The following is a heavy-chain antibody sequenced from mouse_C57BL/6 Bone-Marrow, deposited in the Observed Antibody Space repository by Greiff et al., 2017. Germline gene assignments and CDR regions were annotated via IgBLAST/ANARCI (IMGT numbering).Heavy chain of an antibody. CDR3: TRDDDYYGSRFAY. D-gene: IGHD1-1*01. Sequence: EVQRVESGAGLVKPGGSLKLSCAASGFTFSSYAMSWVRQTPEKRLEWVAYISSGGDYIYYADTVKGRFTISRDTARNTLYLQMSSLKSEDTALYYCTRDDDYYGSRFAYWGQWTLGTVSA. V-gene: IGHV5-9-1*02. J-gene: IGHJ3*01. CDR2: ISSGGDYI. CDR1: GFTFSSYA.